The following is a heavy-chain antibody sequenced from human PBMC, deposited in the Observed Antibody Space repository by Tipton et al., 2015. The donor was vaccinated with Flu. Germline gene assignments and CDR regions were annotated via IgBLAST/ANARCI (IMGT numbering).Heavy chain of an antibody. D-gene: IGHD4-23*01. CDR2: IYYSGAT. V-gene: IGHV4-59*12. J-gene: IGHJ4*02. CDR3: ARGEGSGGTTGYFDS. Sequence: TLSLTCTLSGGSIGNYYWSWIRQSPGKGLEYVGYIYYSGATRYNPSPKSRVTISLDPYKNEFSLWLTSLTAADTAVYYCARGEGSGGTTGYFDSWGPGAPVTVSS. CDR1: GGSIGNYY.